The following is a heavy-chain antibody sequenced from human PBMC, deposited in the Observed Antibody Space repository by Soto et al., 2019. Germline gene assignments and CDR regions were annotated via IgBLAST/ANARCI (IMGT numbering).Heavy chain of an antibody. J-gene: IGHJ6*02. CDR2: INVANGNT. V-gene: IGHV1-3*01. D-gene: IGHD2-15*01. Sequence: QVQLVQSGAEVKKPGASVKVSCKASGYTFTTYAMHWVRQAPGHRLEWMGWINVANGNTKYSQNFQGRVTITRDTSASTAYMELSSLRSEDTAVYYCARFIGGAYGMDVWGQGTTVTVSS. CDR3: ARFIGGAYGMDV. CDR1: GYTFTTYA.